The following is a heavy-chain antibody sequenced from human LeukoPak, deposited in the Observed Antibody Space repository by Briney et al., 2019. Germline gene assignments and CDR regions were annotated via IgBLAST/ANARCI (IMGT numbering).Heavy chain of an antibody. D-gene: IGHD6-13*01. Sequence: SETLSLTCTVSGGSISSSSYYWGWIRQPPGKGLEWIGSIYYSGSTYYNPSLKSRVTISVDTSKNQFSLKLSSVTAADTAVYYCARVLQQPDAFDIWGQGTMVTVSS. V-gene: IGHV4-39*07. CDR3: ARVLQQPDAFDI. CDR2: IYYSGST. CDR1: GGSISSSSYY. J-gene: IGHJ3*02.